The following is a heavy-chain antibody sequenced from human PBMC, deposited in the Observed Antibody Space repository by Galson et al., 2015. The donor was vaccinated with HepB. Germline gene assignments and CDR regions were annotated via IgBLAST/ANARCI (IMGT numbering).Heavy chain of an antibody. CDR3: ARTAWYSFDY. J-gene: IGHJ4*02. Sequence: SLRLSCAASGFTFSSYWMSWVRQAPGKGLEWVANIKRDGSEKYYVDSVKGRFTISRDNAKNSLYLQMNSLRVEDMAVYYCARTAWYSFDYWGQGTLVTVSS. CDR2: IKRDGSEK. V-gene: IGHV3-7*01. CDR1: GFTFSSYW. D-gene: IGHD2-21*02.